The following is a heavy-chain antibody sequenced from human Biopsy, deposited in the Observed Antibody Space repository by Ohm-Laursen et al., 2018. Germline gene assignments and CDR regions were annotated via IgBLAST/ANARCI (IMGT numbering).Heavy chain of an antibody. D-gene: IGHD3-10*01. Sequence: ASVKDSCKVSGYTLTELSIHWVRQTGGKGLEWMGGFDREERKTVYAEKFQGRVTMTEDTSTDTVYMEVTSLRSDDTAVYYCATGPYYDTRFYYNVRPFDFWGQGTLVTVSS. CDR3: ATGPYYDTRFYYNVRPFDF. CDR2: FDREERKT. J-gene: IGHJ4*02. V-gene: IGHV1-24*01. CDR1: GYTLTELS.